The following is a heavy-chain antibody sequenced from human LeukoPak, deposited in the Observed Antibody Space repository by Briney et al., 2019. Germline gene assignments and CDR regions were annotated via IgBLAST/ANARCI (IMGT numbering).Heavy chain of an antibody. CDR1: GFTFSSYA. J-gene: IGHJ4*02. CDR2: ISGSGDNT. Sequence: GGSLRLSCAASGFTFSSYAMSWVRQAPGKGLEWVSIISGSGDNTYYADSMKGRFTISIDNSKNTLYLQMNSLRAEDTAVYYCAKAHSSSWYYFDYWGQGTLVTVSS. V-gene: IGHV3-23*01. D-gene: IGHD6-13*01. CDR3: AKAHSSSWYYFDY.